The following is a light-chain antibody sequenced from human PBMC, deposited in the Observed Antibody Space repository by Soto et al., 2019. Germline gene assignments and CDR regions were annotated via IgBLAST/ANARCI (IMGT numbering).Light chain of an antibody. Sequence: EVVMTQSPATLSVSPGERATLSCRASESVSRNLAWYQQEPGQAPRLLIYGASSRATGIPDRFSGSGSGTDFTLTISRLEPEDFAVYYCQQYGNSPVTFGQGTKVDIK. CDR3: QQYGNSPVT. CDR1: ESVSRN. J-gene: IGKJ1*01. CDR2: GAS. V-gene: IGKV3-20*01.